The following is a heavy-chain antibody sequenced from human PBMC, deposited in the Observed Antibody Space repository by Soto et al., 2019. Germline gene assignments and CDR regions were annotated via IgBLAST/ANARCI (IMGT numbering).Heavy chain of an antibody. D-gene: IGHD2-21*01. V-gene: IGHV1-2*04. CDR1: GYTFTGYY. J-gene: IGHJ4*02. CDR2: INPNSGGI. CDR3: ARGTNLFVVVNSFIDY. Sequence: ASVKVSCKASGYTFTGYYIHWVRQAPGQGLEWMGWINPNSGGINYAQKFQGWITMTRDTSISTAYMELSRLRSDDTAVYYCARGTNLFVVVNSFIDYWGQGTLVTVSS.